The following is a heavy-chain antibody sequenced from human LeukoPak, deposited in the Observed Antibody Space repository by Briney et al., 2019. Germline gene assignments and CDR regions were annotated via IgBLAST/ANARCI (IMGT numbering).Heavy chain of an antibody. D-gene: IGHD1-26*01. CDR1: GFTFSTYV. CDR3: AKDAVVGAPYYFDY. CDR2: INTSGGIT. J-gene: IGHJ4*02. Sequence: GGSLRLSCAASGFTFSTYVMNWVRQAPGKGLEWLSTINTSGGITYYADSVKGRFTISRDNSKNTLYLQMNSLRAEDTAVYYCAKDAVVGAPYYFDYWGQGTLVTVSS. V-gene: IGHV3-23*01.